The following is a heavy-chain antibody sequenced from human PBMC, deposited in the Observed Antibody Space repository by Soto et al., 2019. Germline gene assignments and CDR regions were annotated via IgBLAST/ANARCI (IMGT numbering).Heavy chain of an antibody. CDR1: GFTFSSYA. D-gene: IGHD3-10*01. CDR3: AKRGGVSGSYYNQHYGMDV. V-gene: IGHV3-23*01. Sequence: GGSLRLSCAASGFTFSSYAMSWVRQAPGKGLEWVSAISGSGGSTYYAASVKGRFTISRDNSTNTLYLQMNSLRAEDTAVYYCAKRGGVSGSYYNQHYGMDVWDQGTTVTVSS. CDR2: ISGSGGST. J-gene: IGHJ6*02.